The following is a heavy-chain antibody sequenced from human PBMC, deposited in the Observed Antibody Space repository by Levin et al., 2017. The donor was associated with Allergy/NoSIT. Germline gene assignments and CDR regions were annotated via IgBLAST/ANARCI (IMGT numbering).Heavy chain of an antibody. CDR1: GFTFSSYA. J-gene: IGHJ4*02. V-gene: IGHV3-30*18. CDR2: ISYDGSNK. Sequence: GESLKISCAASGFTFSSYAVHWVRQAPGKGLEWVAVISYDGSNKYYADSVKGRFTISRDNSKNTLYLQMNSLRAEDTAVYYCAKAHSSGWYLTGYWGQGTLVTVSS. CDR3: AKAHSSGWYLTGY. D-gene: IGHD6-19*01.